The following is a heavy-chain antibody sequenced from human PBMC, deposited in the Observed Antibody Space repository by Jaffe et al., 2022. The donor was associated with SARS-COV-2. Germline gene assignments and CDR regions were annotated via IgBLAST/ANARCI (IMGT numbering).Heavy chain of an antibody. V-gene: IGHV3-48*02. Sequence: EVQLVESGGGLVQPGGSLRLSCAASGFTFSAYSLNWVRQAPGKGLEWVSYISPSADATYYADSVKGRFTISRDNVQNSLYLQMNSLRDEDTAVYYCARDWSYSFDSWGQGALVTVSS. CDR1: GFTFSAYS. D-gene: IGHD1-26*01. J-gene: IGHJ4*02. CDR3: ARDWSYSFDS. CDR2: ISPSADAT.